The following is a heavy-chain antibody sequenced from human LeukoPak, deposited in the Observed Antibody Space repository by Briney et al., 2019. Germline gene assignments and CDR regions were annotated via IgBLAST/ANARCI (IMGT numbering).Heavy chain of an antibody. CDR3: ATDPYHYDGSSDYPVY. D-gene: IGHD3-22*01. Sequence: QTGGSLRLSCAASGFTFSSYAMNWVRQAPGKGLEWVSYIVSSSSTIFYADSVKGRFTISRDNAKSSLYLQMSSLRVEDTAIYYCATDPYHYDGSSDYPVYWGQGTLVTVSS. CDR1: GFTFSSYA. CDR2: IVSSSSTI. J-gene: IGHJ4*02. V-gene: IGHV3-48*04.